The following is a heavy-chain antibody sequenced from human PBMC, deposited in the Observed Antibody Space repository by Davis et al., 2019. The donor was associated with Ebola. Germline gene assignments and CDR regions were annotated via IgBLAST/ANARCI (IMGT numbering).Heavy chain of an antibody. D-gene: IGHD1-26*01. CDR1: GGSISGGGYY. J-gene: IGHJ3*02. V-gene: IGHV4-30-4*01. CDR3: ARGDVGRDVFDI. Sequence: PSETLSLTCTVSGGSISGGGYYWTWIRQPPGKGLEWIGYIYVNGATYYSPSLKSRFTISIYTSKNQFSLKLISVTATDTAVYYCARGDVGRDVFDIWGQGTMVTVSS. CDR2: IYVNGAT.